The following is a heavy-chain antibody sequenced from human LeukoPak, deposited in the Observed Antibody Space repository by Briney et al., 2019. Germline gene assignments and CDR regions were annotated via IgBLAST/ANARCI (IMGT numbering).Heavy chain of an antibody. CDR1: GGSISSYY. J-gene: IGHJ5*02. Sequence: SETLSLTCTVSGGSISSYYWSWIRQPPGKGLEWIGYIYYSGSTNYNPSLKSRVTISVDTSKNQFSLKLSSVTAADTAVYYCARVPAAIGGFDPWGQGTLVTVSS. CDR3: ARVPAAIGGFDP. CDR2: IYYSGST. V-gene: IGHV4-59*08. D-gene: IGHD2-2*01.